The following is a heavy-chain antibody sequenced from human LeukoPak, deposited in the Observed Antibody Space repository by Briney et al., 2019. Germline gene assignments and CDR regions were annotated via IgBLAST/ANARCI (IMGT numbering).Heavy chain of an antibody. CDR3: ATDPTYYDEDY. CDR1: GFTFSSYW. Sequence: GGSLRLSCAASGFTFSSYWMSWVRQAPGKGLEWVANIKQDGSEKYYVDSVKGRFTISRDNAKNSLYLQMNSLRVEDTAVYYCATDPTYYDEDYWGQGTLVTVSS. J-gene: IGHJ4*02. V-gene: IGHV3-7*01. CDR2: IKQDGSEK. D-gene: IGHD3-22*01.